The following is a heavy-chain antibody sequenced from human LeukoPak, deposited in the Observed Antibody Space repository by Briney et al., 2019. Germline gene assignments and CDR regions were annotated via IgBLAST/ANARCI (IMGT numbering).Heavy chain of an antibody. CDR3: VRDRGYSTFDY. D-gene: IGHD4-23*01. J-gene: IGHJ4*02. Sequence: GGSLRLSCAASGFTFSSYGIHWVRQAPGKGLEWVAVIWYDGSNKYYADSVKGRFTISRDNAKNSLDLQMNSLRVDDTAVYYCVRDRGYSTFDYWGQGTLVIVSS. V-gene: IGHV3-33*01. CDR1: GFTFSSYG. CDR2: IWYDGSNK.